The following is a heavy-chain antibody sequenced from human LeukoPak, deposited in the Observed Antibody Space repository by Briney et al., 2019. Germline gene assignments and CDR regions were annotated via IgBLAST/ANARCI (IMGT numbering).Heavy chain of an antibody. CDR2: INSDGSST. CDR1: GFTFSSYW. J-gene: IGHJ6*03. Sequence: GGSPRLSCAASGFTFSSYWMHWVRQAPGKGLVWVSRINSDGSSTSYADSVKGRFTISRDNAKNTPYLQMNSLRAEDTAVYYCATNGWEYNWTYFSYYYYMDVWGKGTTVTVSS. D-gene: IGHD1-7*01. V-gene: IGHV3-74*01. CDR3: ATNGWEYNWTYFSYYYYMDV.